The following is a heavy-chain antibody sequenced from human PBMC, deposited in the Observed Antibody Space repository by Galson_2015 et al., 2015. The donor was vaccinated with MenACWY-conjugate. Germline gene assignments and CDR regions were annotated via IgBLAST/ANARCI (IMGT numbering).Heavy chain of an antibody. CDR2: ISSSSSYI. CDR3: ARAGVLGVVTAIDYYYGMDV. D-gene: IGHD2-21*02. J-gene: IGHJ6*02. Sequence: SLRLSCAASGFTFSSYSMNWVRQAPGKGLEWVSSISSSSSYIYYADSVKGRFTISRDNAKNSLYLQMNSLRAEDTAVYYCARAGVLGVVTAIDYYYGMDVWGQGTTVTVSS. CDR1: GFTFSSYS. V-gene: IGHV3-21*01.